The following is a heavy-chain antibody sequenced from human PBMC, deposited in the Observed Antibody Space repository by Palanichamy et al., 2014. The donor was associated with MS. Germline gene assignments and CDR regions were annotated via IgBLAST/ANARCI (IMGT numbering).Heavy chain of an antibody. Sequence: QVQLVQSGAGVKKPGASVKVSCKASGYTFTSYSMHWVRQAPGQRLEWMGWINAANVDTKYSQKFQGRVSITRDISASTAYMELSSLRSEDTAVYYCARAYYYGSGTFYSNFDYWGQGTLVTVSS. CDR2: INAANVDT. CDR1: GYTFTSYS. CDR3: ARAYYYGSGTFYSNFDY. J-gene: IGHJ4*02. V-gene: IGHV1-3*01. D-gene: IGHD3-10*01.